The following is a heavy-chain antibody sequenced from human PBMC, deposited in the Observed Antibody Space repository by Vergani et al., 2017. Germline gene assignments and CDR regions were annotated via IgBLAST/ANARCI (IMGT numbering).Heavy chain of an antibody. Sequence: EVQLVESGGGLVKPGGSLRLSCAASGFTFSNAWMSWVRQAPGKGLEWVGRTRNKANSYTTEYAASVKGRFTISRDDSKNSLYLQMNSLKTEDTAVYYCARVNSGTNYGMDVWGQGTTVTVSS. CDR3: ARVNSGTNYGMDV. V-gene: IGHV3-72*01. J-gene: IGHJ6*02. D-gene: IGHD1-26*01. CDR1: GFTFSNAW. CDR2: TRNKANSYTT.